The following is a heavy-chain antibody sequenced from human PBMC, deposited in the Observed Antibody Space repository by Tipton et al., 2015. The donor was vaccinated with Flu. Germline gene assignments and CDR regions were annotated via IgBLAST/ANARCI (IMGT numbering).Heavy chain of an antibody. D-gene: IGHD3-16*01. J-gene: IGHJ3*02. Sequence: SLRLSCAASGFTVSSNYMSWVRQAPGKGLEWVSVIYSGGSTYYADSVKGRFTISRDNSKNTLYLQMNSLRAEDTAVYYCATGGTGVAPAFDIWGQGTMATVSS. CDR2: IYSGGST. CDR1: GFTVSSNY. V-gene: IGHV3-53*01. CDR3: ATGGTGVAPAFDI.